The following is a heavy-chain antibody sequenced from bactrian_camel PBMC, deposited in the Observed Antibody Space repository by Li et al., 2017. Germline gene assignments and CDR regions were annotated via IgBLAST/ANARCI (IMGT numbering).Heavy chain of an antibody. CDR1: GFTGDQNC. J-gene: IGHJ4*01. Sequence: HVQLVESGGGSVDVGGSLTPSCVASGFTGDQNCVGWFRQAPGKGRDGVAAIYTGDARTVYYADSVQGRFTISPDNEKNMVYLQMKNLRPEDAAKYYCGLKSFTRCTADWSRPDYMRIWGRGTQVT. V-gene: IGHV3S1*01. CDR2: IYTGDART. CDR3: GLKSFTRCTADWSRPDYMRI. D-gene: IGHD2*01.